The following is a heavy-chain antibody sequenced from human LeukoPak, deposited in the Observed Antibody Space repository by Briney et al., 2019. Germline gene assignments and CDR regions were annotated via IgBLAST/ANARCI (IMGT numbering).Heavy chain of an antibody. D-gene: IGHD3-10*01. CDR2: IKTDGSQI. CDR1: GFTFSSYW. Sequence: PGGSLRLSCVASGFTFSSYWMTWVRQAPGKGLEWVANIKTDGSQIYYVDSVKGRFTNSRDNAVNSLYLQMNSLRAEDTAVYYCAKVRGAWFGEPFDYWGQGTLVTVSS. CDR3: AKVRGAWFGEPFDY. J-gene: IGHJ4*02. V-gene: IGHV3-7*01.